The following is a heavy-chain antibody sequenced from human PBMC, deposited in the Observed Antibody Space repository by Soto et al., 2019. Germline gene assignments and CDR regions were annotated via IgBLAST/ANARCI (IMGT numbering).Heavy chain of an antibody. CDR1: GGSFSGYY. J-gene: IGHJ6*02. CDR3: ARTDRYSSGWYGQRNYYYGMDV. V-gene: IGHV4-34*01. CDR2: INHSGST. Sequence: PSETLSLTCAVYGGSFSGYYWSWIRQPPGKGLEWIGEINHSGSTNYNPSLKSRVTISVDTSKNQFSLKLSSVTAADTAVYYCARTDRYSSGWYGQRNYYYGMDVWGQGTQVTVSS. D-gene: IGHD6-19*01.